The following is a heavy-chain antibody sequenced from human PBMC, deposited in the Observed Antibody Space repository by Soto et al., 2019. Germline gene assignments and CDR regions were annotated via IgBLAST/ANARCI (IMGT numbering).Heavy chain of an antibody. J-gene: IGHJ2*01. Sequence: SVKVSCKASGGTFSSYAISWVRQAPGQGLEWMGGIIPIFGTANYAQKFQGRVTITADESTSTAYMELSSLRSEDTAVYYCATRPPGALDWHFDLWGRGTLVTVSS. CDR3: ATRPPGALDWHFDL. CDR2: IIPIFGTA. D-gene: IGHD1-26*01. CDR1: GGTFSSYA. V-gene: IGHV1-69*13.